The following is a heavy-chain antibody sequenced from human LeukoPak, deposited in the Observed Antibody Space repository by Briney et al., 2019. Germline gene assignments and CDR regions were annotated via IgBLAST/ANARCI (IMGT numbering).Heavy chain of an antibody. CDR2: INHSGST. CDR3: ARGLGYCSSTSCYRYNWFDP. Sequence: SETLSLTCAVYGGSFSGYYWSWIRQPPGKGLEWIGEINHSGSTNYNPSLKSRVTISVDTSKNQFSLKLSSVTAADTAVYYCARGLGYCSSTSCYRYNWFDPWGQGTLVTVSS. V-gene: IGHV4-34*01. J-gene: IGHJ5*02. CDR1: GGSFSGYY. D-gene: IGHD2-2*02.